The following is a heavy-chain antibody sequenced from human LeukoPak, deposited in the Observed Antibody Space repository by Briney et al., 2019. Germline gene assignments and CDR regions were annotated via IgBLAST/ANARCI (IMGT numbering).Heavy chain of an antibody. V-gene: IGHV1-2*02. CDR3: AREYAYYDSSGSYDAFDI. Sequence: ASVKVSCKASGYTFTGYYMHWVRQAPGQGLEWMGWINPNSGGTNYAQKFQGRVTMTRNTSISTAYMELSSLRSEDTAVYYCAREYAYYDSSGSYDAFDIWGQGTMVTVSS. CDR1: GYTFTGYY. D-gene: IGHD3-22*01. CDR2: INPNSGGT. J-gene: IGHJ3*02.